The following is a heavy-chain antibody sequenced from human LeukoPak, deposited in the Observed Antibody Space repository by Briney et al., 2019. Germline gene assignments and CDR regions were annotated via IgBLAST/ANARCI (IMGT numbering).Heavy chain of an antibody. CDR2: INPNSGGT. CDR3: ARAETYYYDSSGYTLFDY. J-gene: IGHJ4*02. Sequence: GASVTVSCKASGYTFTGYYMHWVRQAPGQGLEWMGWINPNSGGTNYAQKFQGRVTMTRDTSISTAYMELSRLRSDDTAVYYCARAETYYYDSSGYTLFDYWGQGTLVTVSS. V-gene: IGHV1-2*02. CDR1: GYTFTGYY. D-gene: IGHD3-22*01.